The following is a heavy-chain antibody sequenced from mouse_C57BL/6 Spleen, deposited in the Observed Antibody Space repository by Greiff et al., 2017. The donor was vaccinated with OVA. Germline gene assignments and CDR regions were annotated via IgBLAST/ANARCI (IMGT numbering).Heavy chain of an antibody. D-gene: IGHD2-3*01. CDR2: ISGGGGNT. J-gene: IGHJ1*03. CDR1: GFTFSSYT. V-gene: IGHV5-9*01. Sequence: EVKLVESGGGLVKPGGSLKLSCAASGFTFSSYTMSWVRQTPEKRLEWVATISGGGGNTYYPDSVKGRFTISRDNAKNTLYLQRSSLRSEDTALYYCARPNDGYFYWYFDVWGTGTTVTVSS. CDR3: ARPNDGYFYWYFDV.